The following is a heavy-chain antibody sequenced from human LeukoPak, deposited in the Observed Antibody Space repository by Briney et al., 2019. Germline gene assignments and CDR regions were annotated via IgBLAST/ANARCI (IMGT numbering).Heavy chain of an antibody. D-gene: IGHD2-15*01. CDR3: ARVTMVAGASYNWFAP. J-gene: IGHJ5*02. V-gene: IGHV3-33*08. Sequence: PGGSLRLSCAASGFTFSSYEMDWVRQAPGKGLEWVAVIWSDGSNKHYADSARGRFTISRDNSKNTLYLQMNSLRAEDTAVYYCARVTMVAGASYNWFAPWGQGTLVTVST. CDR2: IWSDGSNK. CDR1: GFTFSSYE.